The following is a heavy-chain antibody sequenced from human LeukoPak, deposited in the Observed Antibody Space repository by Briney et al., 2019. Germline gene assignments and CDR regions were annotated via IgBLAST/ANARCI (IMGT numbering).Heavy chain of an antibody. CDR1: GFTFSDYY. CDR3: ARDPGQYYYDSSGAFDI. Sequence: GGSLRLSCAASGFTFSDYYMSWIRQAPGKGLEWVSYISSSGSTIYYADSVKGRFTISRDNAENSLYLQMNSLRAEDTAVYYCARDPGQYYYDSSGAFDIWGQGTMVTVSS. CDR2: ISSSGSTI. D-gene: IGHD3-22*01. V-gene: IGHV3-11*04. J-gene: IGHJ3*02.